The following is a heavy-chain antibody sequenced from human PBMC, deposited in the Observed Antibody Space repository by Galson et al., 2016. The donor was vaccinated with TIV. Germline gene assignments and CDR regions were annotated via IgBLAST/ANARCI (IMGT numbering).Heavy chain of an antibody. CDR1: GDSISRTSYF. D-gene: IGHD6-6*01. CDR2: DFYSGST. V-gene: IGHV4-39*02. J-gene: IGHJ3*01. Sequence: ETLSLTCTVSGDSISRTSYFWGWIRQSPGKGLEWIGSDFYSGSTFYSGNIYYTPSLKSRLTISVDTSKNQFSLRLSSVTAADTAIYYCTRGIAARPAIAVDAFDVWGPGTMVAVSS. CDR3: TRGIAARPAIAVDAFDV.